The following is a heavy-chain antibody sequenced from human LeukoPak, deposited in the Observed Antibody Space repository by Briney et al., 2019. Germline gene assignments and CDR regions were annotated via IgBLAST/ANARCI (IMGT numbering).Heavy chain of an antibody. CDR2: ISYDGSNK. V-gene: IGHV3-30*03. CDR3: ACCSSTSPGGYYYYGMDV. J-gene: IGHJ6*02. Sequence: GGSLRLSCAASGFTFSSYGMHWVRQAPGKGLEWVAVISYDGSNKYYADSVKGRFTISRDNSKNTLYLQMNSLRAEDTAVYYCACCSSTSPGGYYYYGMDVWGQGTTVTVSS. D-gene: IGHD2-2*01. CDR1: GFTFSSYG.